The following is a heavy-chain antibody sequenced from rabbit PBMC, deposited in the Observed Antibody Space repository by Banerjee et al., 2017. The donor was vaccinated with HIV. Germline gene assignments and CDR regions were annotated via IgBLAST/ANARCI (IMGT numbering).Heavy chain of an antibody. CDR1: GFDLSSYY. CDR2: INYGDGST. CDR3: ARDYTAKRWYLDL. V-gene: IGHV1S47*01. J-gene: IGHJ4*01. Sequence: QEQLVESGGGLVQPEGSLTLTCTVSGFDLSSYYYMCWVRQAPGKGLEWIGCINYGDGSTYYASWVNGRFTISKSTSLNTVTLQMTSLTAADTATYFCARDYTAKRWYLDLWGPGTLVTVS. D-gene: IGHD7-1*01.